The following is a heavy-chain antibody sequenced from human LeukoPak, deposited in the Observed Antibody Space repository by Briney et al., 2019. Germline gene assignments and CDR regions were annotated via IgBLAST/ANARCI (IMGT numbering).Heavy chain of an antibody. CDR1: GFTFSNFW. CDR3: ATHSGGY. Sequence: PGGSLRLSCAAAGFTFSNFWMNWVRQTPGKGLEWVANIKQDGSEKNYVDSVKGRFTISRDNAKNSLFLQMNSLRAEDTAVYYCATHSGGYWGQGTLVTVSS. V-gene: IGHV3-7*01. J-gene: IGHJ4*02. D-gene: IGHD3-16*01. CDR2: IKQDGSEK.